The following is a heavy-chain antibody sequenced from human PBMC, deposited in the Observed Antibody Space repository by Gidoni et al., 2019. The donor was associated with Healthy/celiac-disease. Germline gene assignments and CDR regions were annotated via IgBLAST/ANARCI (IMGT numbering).Heavy chain of an antibody. CDR2: ISGSGGST. CDR1: VFTFSSYA. Sequence: EVQLFESGGGFVQPGGSLRLSCAASVFTFSSYAMSWVRQAPGKGLELVSAISGSGGSTYYADSVKGRFTISRDNSKNTLYLQMNSLRAEDTAVYYCAKVPSLTVVTPRSAFDIWGQGTMVTVSS. V-gene: IGHV3-23*01. J-gene: IGHJ3*02. D-gene: IGHD2-21*02. CDR3: AKVPSLTVVTPRSAFDI.